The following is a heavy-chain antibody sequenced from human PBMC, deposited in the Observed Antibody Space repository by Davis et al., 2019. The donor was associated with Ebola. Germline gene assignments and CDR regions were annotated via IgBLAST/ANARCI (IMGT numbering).Heavy chain of an antibody. CDR1: GGSISRYY. Sequence: MPSETLSLTCTVSGGSISRYYWSWIRQHPGKGLEWIGYIYYSGSTNYNPSLKSRVTISVDTSKNQFSLKLSSVTAADTAVYYCARESGSDAFDIWGQGTMVTVSS. CDR3: ARESGSDAFDI. D-gene: IGHD3-3*01. J-gene: IGHJ3*02. CDR2: IYYSGST. V-gene: IGHV4-59*01.